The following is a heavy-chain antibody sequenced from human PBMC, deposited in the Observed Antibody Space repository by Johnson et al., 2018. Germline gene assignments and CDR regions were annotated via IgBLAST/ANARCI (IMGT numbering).Heavy chain of an antibody. CDR2: IIPILGIA. CDR1: GDTFSSYT. CDR3: ARGILTGDDAFDI. D-gene: IGHD7-27*01. Sequence: QVGLVQSGAEVKKPGSSVKVSCKTSGDTFSSYTISWVRQAPGQGLEWMGRIIPILGIANYAQKFQGRVTITADKSTSTAFMELKSLRSEDTAVYYCARGILTGDDAFDIWGHGTMVTVSS. V-gene: IGHV1-69*09. J-gene: IGHJ3*02.